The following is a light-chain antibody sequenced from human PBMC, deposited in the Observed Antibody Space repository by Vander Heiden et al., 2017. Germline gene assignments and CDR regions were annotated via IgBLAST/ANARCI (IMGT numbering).Light chain of an antibody. CDR1: ESLVYSNGVAD. J-gene: IGKJ5*01. CDR3: RQGTQGPGIS. V-gene: IGKV2-30*01. CDR2: EVS. Sequence: DVVMPQSPLSLPVTLGQPASIPCRSSESLVYSNGVADLSWFQQRPGQSPRRLVYEVSKRDAGVPDRCGGRGSGTEFTLKSRRVEAEDVGIDYCRQGTQGPGISFGQGTRLEIK.